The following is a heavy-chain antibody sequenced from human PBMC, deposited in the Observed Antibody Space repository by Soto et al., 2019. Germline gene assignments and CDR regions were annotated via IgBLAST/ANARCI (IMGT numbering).Heavy chain of an antibody. V-gene: IGHV3-15*07. D-gene: IGHD6-19*01. CDR1: GFTFSNAW. Sequence: GGYLRLSCAASGFTFSNAWMNWVRQAPGKGLEWVGRIKSKTDGGTTDYAAPVKGRFTISRDDSKNTLYLQMNSLKTEDTAVYYCTTDGIAVAGRWFDPWGQGTLVTVSS. J-gene: IGHJ5*02. CDR3: TTDGIAVAGRWFDP. CDR2: IKSKTDGGTT.